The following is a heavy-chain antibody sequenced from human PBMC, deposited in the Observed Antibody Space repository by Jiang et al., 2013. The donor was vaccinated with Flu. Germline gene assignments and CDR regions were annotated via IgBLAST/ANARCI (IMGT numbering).Heavy chain of an antibody. CDR3: ARSPPWSRFLSDP. Sequence: KKPGASVKVSCKASGYTFTGYYMHWVRQAPGQGLEWMGWINPNSGGTNYAQKFQGRVTMTRDTSISTAYMELSRLRSDDTAVYYCARSPPWSRFLSDPWGQGTLVTVSS. J-gene: IGHJ5*02. V-gene: IGHV1-2*02. D-gene: IGHD3-3*01. CDR2: INPNSGGT. CDR1: GYTFTGYY.